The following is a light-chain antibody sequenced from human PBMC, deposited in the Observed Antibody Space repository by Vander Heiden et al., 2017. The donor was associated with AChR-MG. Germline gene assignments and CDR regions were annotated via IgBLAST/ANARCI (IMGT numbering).Light chain of an antibody. J-gene: IGKJ1*01. CDR3: QQYGSSRT. CDR1: QSVSSSY. CDR2: GAS. Sequence: IVLTQSPGTLSLSPGERATLSCRARQSVSSSYLAWYQQKPGQAPRLLIYGASSRATGIPDRFSGSGSGTDFTLTSSRLEPEDFAVYYWQQYGSSRTFGQGTKVEIK. V-gene: IGKV3-20*01.